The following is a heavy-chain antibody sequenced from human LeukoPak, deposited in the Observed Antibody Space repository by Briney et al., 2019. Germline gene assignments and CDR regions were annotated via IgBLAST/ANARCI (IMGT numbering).Heavy chain of an antibody. J-gene: IGHJ4*02. CDR3: ARASGTWIQREGFDY. CDR2: IYTSGST. D-gene: IGHD5-18*01. Sequence: SETLSLTCTVSGNSFGDYYWSWIRQPAGKGLEWIGRIYTSGSTTYNPSLKSRVTISVDTPKNQFSLKLSSVTAADTAVYYCARASGTWIQREGFDYWGQGTLVTVSS. V-gene: IGHV4-4*07. CDR1: GNSFGDYY.